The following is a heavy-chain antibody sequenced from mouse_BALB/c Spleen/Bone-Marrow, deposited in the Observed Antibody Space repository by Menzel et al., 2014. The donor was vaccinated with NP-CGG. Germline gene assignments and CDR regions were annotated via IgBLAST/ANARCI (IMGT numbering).Heavy chain of an antibody. J-gene: IGHJ3*01. CDR3: ARGLYYVAYGPGFAY. V-gene: IGHV5-6-3*01. CDR2: INSNGGIT. D-gene: IGHD2-13*01. CDR1: GFTFSNYG. Sequence: EVNVVESGGGLVQPGGSLKLSCAASGFTFSNYGMSWVRQTPDKRLDLVATINSNGGITYYPDSVKGRFTISRDNAKNTLYLQMSSLKSEDTAMYFCARGLYYVAYGPGFAYWGQGTLVTVSA.